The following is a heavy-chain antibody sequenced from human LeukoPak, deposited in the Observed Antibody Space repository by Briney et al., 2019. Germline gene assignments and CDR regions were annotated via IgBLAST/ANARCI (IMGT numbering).Heavy chain of an antibody. Sequence: PGGSLRLSCAASGFTFSNYWMHWVRQGPGKGLVWVSRINTDGTNADYADSVKGRFTISRDNAKNTLYLQMNSLRAEDTAVYYCARASFRGFDYWGQGTLVTVSS. V-gene: IGHV3-74*01. CDR3: ARASFRGFDY. CDR2: INTDGTNA. J-gene: IGHJ4*02. CDR1: GFTFSNYW. D-gene: IGHD3-16*01.